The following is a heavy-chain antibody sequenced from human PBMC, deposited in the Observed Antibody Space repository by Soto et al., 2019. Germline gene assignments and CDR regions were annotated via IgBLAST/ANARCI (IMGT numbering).Heavy chain of an antibody. D-gene: IGHD4-4*01. V-gene: IGHV3-30*18. J-gene: IGHJ6*02. CDR2: ISYDGSNK. CDR3: AKDRPLSNQGGAGMDV. Sequence: GGSLRLSCAASGFTFSIYGMHWVRHAPGKGLEWVAVISYDGSNKYYADSVKGRFTISRDNSKNTLYLQMNSLRAEDTAVYYCAKDRPLSNQGGAGMDVWGQGTTVTVSS. CDR1: GFTFSIYG.